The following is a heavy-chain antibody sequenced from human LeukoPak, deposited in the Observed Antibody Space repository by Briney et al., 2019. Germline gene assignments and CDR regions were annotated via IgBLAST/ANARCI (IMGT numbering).Heavy chain of an antibody. D-gene: IGHD3-10*01. Sequence: GGSLRLSCAASGFTFSSYGIHWVRQAPGKGLEWVAVIWYDGSNKYYADSVKGRFTISRDNSKNTLYLQMNSLRAEDTAVYYCVKTYYYGSGSELPQHWGQGTLVTVSS. J-gene: IGHJ1*01. CDR3: VKTYYYGSGSELPQH. V-gene: IGHV3-33*06. CDR2: IWYDGSNK. CDR1: GFTFSSYG.